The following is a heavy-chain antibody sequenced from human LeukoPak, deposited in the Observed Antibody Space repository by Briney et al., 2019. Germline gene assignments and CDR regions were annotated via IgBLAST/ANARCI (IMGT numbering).Heavy chain of an antibody. CDR3: AKDLGYKRYYFDY. D-gene: IGHD5-24*01. Sequence: PGGSLRLSCSASGFTFISYAMGSVRQAPGKGLEWVSAISGSGGDTYYADSVKGRFTISRDNSKNTLYLQMNSLRAEDTAVYYCAKDLGYKRYYFDYWVQGTLVTVSS. CDR2: ISGSGGDT. V-gene: IGHV3-23*01. CDR1: GFTFISYA. J-gene: IGHJ4*02.